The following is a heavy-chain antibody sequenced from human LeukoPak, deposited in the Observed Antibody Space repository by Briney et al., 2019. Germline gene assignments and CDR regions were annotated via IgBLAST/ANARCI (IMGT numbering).Heavy chain of an antibody. D-gene: IGHD3-10*01. V-gene: IGHV3-48*03. J-gene: IGHJ6*03. CDR3: AGSGSSTYYYYYMDV. CDR1: GFTFSNYE. Sequence: GGSLRLSCAGSGFTFSNYEMNWVRQAPGKGLEWASYISSSGNTIYYADSVKGRFTISRDNAKNSLYLQMNSLRAEDTAVYYCAGSGSSTYYYYYMDVWGKGTTVTVSS. CDR2: ISSSGNTI.